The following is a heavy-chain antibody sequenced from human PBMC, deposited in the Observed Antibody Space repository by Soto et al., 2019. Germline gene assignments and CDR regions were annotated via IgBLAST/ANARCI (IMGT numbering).Heavy chain of an antibody. CDR3: ARYDYDNNIYSIDY. J-gene: IGHJ4*02. V-gene: IGHV4-30-4*01. CDR2: IYYSGST. D-gene: IGHD3-22*01. CDR1: GGSISSGDYY. Sequence: PSETLSLTCTVSGGSISSGDYYWSWIRQPPGKGLEWIGYIYYSGSTYYNPSLKSRVTISVDTSKNQFSLKLSSVTAADTAVYYWARYDYDNNIYSIDYWGQGALVTVSS.